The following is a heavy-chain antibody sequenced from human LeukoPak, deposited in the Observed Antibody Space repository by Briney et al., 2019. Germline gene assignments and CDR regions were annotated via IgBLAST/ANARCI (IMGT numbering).Heavy chain of an antibody. D-gene: IGHD2-21*01. V-gene: IGHV3-23*01. Sequence: PGGSLRLSCAASGFTFSSYAMTWVRQAPGKGLQWVSTISGSGASTYYADSVKGRFTVSRDNSKSTLYLQMNSLRAEDTAVYYCARDVIGVAAPDYWGQGTLVTVSS. J-gene: IGHJ4*02. CDR2: ISGSGAST. CDR3: ARDVIGVAAPDY. CDR1: GFTFSSYA.